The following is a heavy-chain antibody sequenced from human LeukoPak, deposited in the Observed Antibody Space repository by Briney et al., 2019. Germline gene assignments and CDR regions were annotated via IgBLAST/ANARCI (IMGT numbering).Heavy chain of an antibody. CDR1: GGSLSNYY. Sequence: PSETLSLTCTVSGGSLSNYYWSWIPQPPGKGLEWIGYIYYSGSINYNPSLKSRVTISVDMSKNQFSLQLSSVTAADTAVYYCARQSRDGDYIAKLFDYWGQGTLVTVSS. CDR2: IYYSGSI. CDR3: ARQSRDGDYIAKLFDY. D-gene: IGHD4-17*01. J-gene: IGHJ4*02. V-gene: IGHV4-59*08.